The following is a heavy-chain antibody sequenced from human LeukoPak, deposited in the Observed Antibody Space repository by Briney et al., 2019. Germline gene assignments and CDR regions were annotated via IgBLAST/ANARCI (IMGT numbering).Heavy chain of an antibody. CDR1: GYTFTSYG. V-gene: IGHV1-18*01. CDR3: ARDTKRSRARWENLGFDP. CDR2: ISGYNDNT. Sequence: ASVKVSCKASGYTFTSYGISWVRQAPGQGLEWMGWISGYNDNTKYYAQKLQGRVTMTTDTSTSTAYMELRSLRSDDTAVYYCARDTKRSRARWENLGFDPWGQGTLVTVSS. D-gene: IGHD1-26*01. J-gene: IGHJ5*02.